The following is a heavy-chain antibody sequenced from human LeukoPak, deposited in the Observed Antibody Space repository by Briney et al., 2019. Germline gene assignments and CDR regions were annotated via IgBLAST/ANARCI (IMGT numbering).Heavy chain of an antibody. Sequence: GGSLRLSCAASGFTFTAYWMHWVRQAPGKRLVWVSHINSDGSITSYADSVKGRLTISRDNAKNTLYLQMNSLRAEDTAVYYCARDAVDTANAVWGQGTTVTVSS. D-gene: IGHD5-18*01. CDR1: GFTFTAYW. J-gene: IGHJ6*02. V-gene: IGHV3-74*01. CDR2: INSDGSIT. CDR3: ARDAVDTANAV.